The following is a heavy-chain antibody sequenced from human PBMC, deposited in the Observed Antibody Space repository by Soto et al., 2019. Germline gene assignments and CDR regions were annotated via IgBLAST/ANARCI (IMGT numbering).Heavy chain of an antibody. J-gene: IGHJ6*02. CDR1: GGSIRSGGYY. Sequence: PSETLSLTCTVSGGSIRSGGYYWSWVRQSPRRGLEWIGNIYYSGSTYYNPSLKSRLTISVDTSKNQFSLNLSYVTAADTAVYYCARDRLMATAGTARHYFGLDVWGQGTTVTV. CDR3: ARDRLMATAGTARHYFGLDV. D-gene: IGHD5-18*01. CDR2: IYYSGST. V-gene: IGHV4-31*03.